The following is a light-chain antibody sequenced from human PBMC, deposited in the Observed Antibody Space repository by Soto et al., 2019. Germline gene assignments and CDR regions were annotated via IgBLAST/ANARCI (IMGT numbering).Light chain of an antibody. Sequence: EIVLTQSPVILSLSPGERATLSCRASQDVGISLAWCQQKPGQAPRLLIYDTFHRATGIPARFSGSGSGTDFTLTISSLEPEDFAVYYCQQRTKWPLTFGGGSKVEIK. CDR3: QQRTKWPLT. CDR2: DTF. J-gene: IGKJ4*01. CDR1: QDVGIS. V-gene: IGKV3-11*01.